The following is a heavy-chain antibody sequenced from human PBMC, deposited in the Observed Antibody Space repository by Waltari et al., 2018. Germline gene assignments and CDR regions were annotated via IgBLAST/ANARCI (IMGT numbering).Heavy chain of an antibody. V-gene: IGHV4-4*02. CDR2: IYHSGST. J-gene: IGHJ3*02. Sequence: QVQLQESGPGLVKPSGTLSLTCAVSGGSISSSNWWSWVRQPPGKGLEWNGEIYHSGSTNYNPSPNSRVTISVDKSKNQFSLKLSSGTAADTAVYYCARVQAAYEHAFDIWGQGTMVTVSS. CDR3: ARVQAAYEHAFDI. D-gene: IGHD3-3*01. CDR1: GGSISSSNW.